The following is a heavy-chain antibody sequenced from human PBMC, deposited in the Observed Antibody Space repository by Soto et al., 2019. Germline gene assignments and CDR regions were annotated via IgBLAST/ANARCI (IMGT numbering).Heavy chain of an antibody. CDR1: GFTFSGYA. J-gene: IGHJ4*02. CDR2: ISPSGDST. D-gene: IGHD4-17*01. Sequence: EVQLLESGGGLVQPGGSLRLSCAASGFTFSGYAMDWVRQASGKGLEWVSAISPSGDSTYYADSVKGRFTISRDNSKSTLYLQMNSLRAEDTAVYYCVEGSGTVTLNFFNYWGQGTLVTVSS. V-gene: IGHV3-23*01. CDR3: VEGSGTVTLNFFNY.